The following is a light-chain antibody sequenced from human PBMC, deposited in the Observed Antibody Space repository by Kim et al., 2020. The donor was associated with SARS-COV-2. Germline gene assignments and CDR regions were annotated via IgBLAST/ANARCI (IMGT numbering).Light chain of an antibody. CDR3: SSNAGSKKV. J-gene: IGLJ2*01. CDR1: SSDVGDYNY. Sequence: QSALTQPPSASGSPGQSVTISCTGTSSDVGDYNYVSWYQQHPGKAPKLMIYEFSKRPSGVPDRFSGSKSGTTASLTVSGLQPDDEADYYCSSNAGSKKVFGGGTQLTVL. CDR2: EFS. V-gene: IGLV2-8*01.